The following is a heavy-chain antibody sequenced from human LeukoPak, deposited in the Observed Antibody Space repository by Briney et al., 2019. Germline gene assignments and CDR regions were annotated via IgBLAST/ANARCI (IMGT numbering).Heavy chain of an antibody. D-gene: IGHD3-10*01. Sequence: GGSLRLSCTTSGFTLSNYAMSWVRQTPGKGLEWVSSISGSAITTYYADSVKGRFAISRDNSKNTLYLQMTSLRAEDTAVYYCAKDQRFGDLDDYRGQGTLVTVSS. J-gene: IGHJ4*02. CDR2: ISGSAITT. CDR3: AKDQRFGDLDDY. V-gene: IGHV3-23*01. CDR1: GFTLSNYA.